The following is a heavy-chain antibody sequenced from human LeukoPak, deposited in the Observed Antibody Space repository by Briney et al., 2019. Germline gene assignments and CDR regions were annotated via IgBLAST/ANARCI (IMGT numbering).Heavy chain of an antibody. Sequence: GGCLRLSCAASGFTFSSYAMHWVRQAPGKGQEWVAVISYDGSNKYYADSVKGRFTISRDNSKDTLYLQMNSLRAGDTAVYYCARRFDYWGQGILVTVSS. CDR3: ARRFDY. CDR2: ISYDGSNK. V-gene: IGHV3-30-3*01. J-gene: IGHJ4*02. CDR1: GFTFSSYA.